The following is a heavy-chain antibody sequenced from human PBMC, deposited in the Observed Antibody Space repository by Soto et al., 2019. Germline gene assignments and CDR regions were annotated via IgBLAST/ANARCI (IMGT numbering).Heavy chain of an antibody. Sequence: GGSLRPSCAASGFTFSDYYMSWIRQAPGKGLEWVSYISSSSSYTSYADSVKGRFTISRDNAKNSLYLQMNSLRAEDTAVYYCARGSMVRGYNWFDPWGQGTLVTVSS. CDR1: GFTFSDYY. D-gene: IGHD3-10*01. J-gene: IGHJ5*02. CDR2: ISSSSSYT. V-gene: IGHV3-11*06. CDR3: ARGSMVRGYNWFDP.